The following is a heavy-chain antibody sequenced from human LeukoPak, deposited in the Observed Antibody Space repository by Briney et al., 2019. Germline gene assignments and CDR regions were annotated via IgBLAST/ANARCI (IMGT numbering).Heavy chain of an antibody. V-gene: IGHV3-23*01. CDR2: ISGSGGST. J-gene: IGHJ6*02. CDR3: AKDSRGAARGYYGMDV. Sequence: PGGSLRLSCAASGFTFSSYAMSWVRQAPGKGLEWVSAISGSGGSTYYADSVKGRFTISRDNSKNTLYLQMNSLRAEDTAVYYCAKDSRGAARGYYGMDVWGQGTTVTVSS. D-gene: IGHD6-6*01. CDR1: GFTFSSYA.